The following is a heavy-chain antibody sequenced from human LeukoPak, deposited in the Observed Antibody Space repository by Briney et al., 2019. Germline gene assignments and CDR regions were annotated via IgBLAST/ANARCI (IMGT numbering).Heavy chain of an antibody. CDR1: GGSFSGYY. CDR2: INHSGGT. J-gene: IGHJ6*04. Sequence: SETLSLTCAVYGGSFSGYYWSWIRQPPGKGLEWIGEINHSGGTNYNPSLKSRVTISVDTSKNQFSLKLSSVTAADTAVYYCARTRYDYVWGSYMDVWGKGTTVTVSS. D-gene: IGHD3-16*01. CDR3: ARTRYDYVWGSYMDV. V-gene: IGHV4-34*01.